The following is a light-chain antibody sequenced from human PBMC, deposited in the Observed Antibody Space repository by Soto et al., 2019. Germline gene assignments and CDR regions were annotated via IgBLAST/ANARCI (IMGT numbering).Light chain of an antibody. CDR2: AAS. CDR3: QQRSNWPPWT. V-gene: IGKV1-9*01. J-gene: IGKJ1*01. CDR1: QGISTF. Sequence: DIQLTQSPSFLSASVGDRVTITCRASQGISTFLAWYQQKPGKAPKLLIYAASILQSGVPSRFRGSGSGKDFTLTIRRLQPEDFANYFCQQRSNWPPWTLGQGTKVDIK.